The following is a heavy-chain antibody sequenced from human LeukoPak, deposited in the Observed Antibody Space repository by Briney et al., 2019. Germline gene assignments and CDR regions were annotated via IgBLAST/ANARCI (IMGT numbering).Heavy chain of an antibody. CDR3: VRDRGEWSYSHDY. CDR1: GASISSNW. CDR2: IHHSGSA. D-gene: IGHD3-10*01. V-gene: IGHV4-4*02. Sequence: SETLSLTCAVPGASISSNWWNWVRQPPGKGLEWLGEIHHSGSANYNPSLKSRVTISLDTSENQFSLRLSSVTAADTAVYYCVRDRGEWSYSHDYWGQGTLVTVSS. J-gene: IGHJ4*02.